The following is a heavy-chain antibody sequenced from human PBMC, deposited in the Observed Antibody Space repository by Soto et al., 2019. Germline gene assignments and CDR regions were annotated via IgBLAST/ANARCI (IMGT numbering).Heavy chain of an antibody. V-gene: IGHV3-30*03. CDR2: MSYDGSSQ. CDR1: GFTFSYHG. CDR3: ARDRGFCSGGTCSLFDL. D-gene: IGHD2-15*01. Sequence: QVQLVESGGGVVQPGRSLRLSCAASGFTFSYHGMHWVRQAPGKGLEWLAVMSYDGSSQCYADSVKGRFTISRDNSKNTLYLQMNSLRDEDTGVYYCARDRGFCSGGTCSLFDLWGQGTLVTVSS. J-gene: IGHJ4*02.